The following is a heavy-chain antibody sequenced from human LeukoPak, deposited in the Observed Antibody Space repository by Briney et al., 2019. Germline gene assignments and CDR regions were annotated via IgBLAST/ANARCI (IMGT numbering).Heavy chain of an antibody. J-gene: IGHJ4*02. CDR1: GFTFSNYA. Sequence: PGGSLRLSCAASGFTFSNYAMSWVRQVPGKGLEWVSGIRGSGVGTFYADSVKGRFTISRDNSKNTLDLQMNGLRADDTAVYFCAKESAMYGIPYFDYWGQGSLVTVSS. V-gene: IGHV3-23*01. CDR3: AKESAMYGIPYFDY. D-gene: IGHD2-8*01. CDR2: IRGSGVGT.